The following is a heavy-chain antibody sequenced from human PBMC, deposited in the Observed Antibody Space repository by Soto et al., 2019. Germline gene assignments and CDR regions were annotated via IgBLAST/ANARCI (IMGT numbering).Heavy chain of an antibody. D-gene: IGHD3-10*01. V-gene: IGHV3-23*01. CDR1: GFTFSSYA. CDR2: ISGSGGST. CDR3: ATAPLPSGPWAEYFQH. J-gene: IGHJ1*01. Sequence: GGSLRLSCAASGFTFSSYAMSWVRQAPGKGLEWVSAISGSGGSTYYADSVKGRFTISRDNSKNTLYLQMNSLRAEDTAVYYCATAPLPSGPWAEYFQHWGQGTLVTVSS.